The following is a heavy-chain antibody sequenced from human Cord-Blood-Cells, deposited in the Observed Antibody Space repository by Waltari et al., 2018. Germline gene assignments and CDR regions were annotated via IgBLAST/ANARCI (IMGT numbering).Heavy chain of an antibody. CDR1: GFTFSSYG. Sequence: QVQLVESGGGVVQPGRSLRLSCAASGFTFSSYGMPWVRQAPGKGLEWVAVIWYDGSNKYYADSVKGRFTISRDNSKNTLYLQMNSLRAEDTAMYYCAKVAGSGGSYYYYYYMDVWGKGTTVTVSS. CDR3: AKVAGSGGSYYYYYYMDV. D-gene: IGHD1-26*01. V-gene: IGHV3-30*18. J-gene: IGHJ6*03. CDR2: IWYDGSNK.